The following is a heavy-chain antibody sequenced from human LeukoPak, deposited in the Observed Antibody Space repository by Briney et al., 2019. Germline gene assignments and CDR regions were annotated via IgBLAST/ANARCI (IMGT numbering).Heavy chain of an antibody. V-gene: IGHV3-15*01. D-gene: IGHD4-23*01. J-gene: IGHJ4*02. Sequence: GGSLRLSCAASGFTFSNAWMSWVRQAPGKGLEWVGRIKSETDGGTTDYAAPVKGRFTISRDDSKSTLYLQMNSLKTEDTAVHYCSTRRGYGGNPLGYWGQGTLVTVSS. CDR2: IKSETDGGTT. CDR3: STRRGYGGNPLGY. CDR1: GFTFSNAW.